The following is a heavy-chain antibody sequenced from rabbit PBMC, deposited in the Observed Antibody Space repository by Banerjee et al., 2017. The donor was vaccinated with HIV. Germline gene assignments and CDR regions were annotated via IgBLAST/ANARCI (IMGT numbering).Heavy chain of an antibody. CDR1: GFSFSSSYW. D-gene: IGHD6-1*01. CDR2: IYTDNSGST. Sequence: QSLEESGGDLVQPGGSLTLTCKASGFSFSSSYWMCWVRQAPGKGLEWIACIYTDNSGSTDYASWAKGRFTISKTSSTTVTLQMTSLTAADTATYFCARNSGDYAYASGTWGPGTLVTVS. J-gene: IGHJ6*01. V-gene: IGHV1S40*01. CDR3: ARNSGDYAYASGT.